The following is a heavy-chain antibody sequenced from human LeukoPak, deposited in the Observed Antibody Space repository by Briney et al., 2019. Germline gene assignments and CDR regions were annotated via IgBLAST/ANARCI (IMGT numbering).Heavy chain of an antibody. J-gene: IGHJ6*03. V-gene: IGHV3-13*01. CDR3: ARGPPRGKYYYLDV. CDR1: GFTFSSFD. Sequence: GGSLRLSCAASGFTFSSFDMHWVRHPTGQGLEWVSTIGIASDTYYPGSVEGRFTLSRENAKNSLYLQMNSLAAGDTAVYYCARGPPRGKYYYLDVWGKGTTVTVSS. D-gene: IGHD1-1*01. CDR2: IGIASDT.